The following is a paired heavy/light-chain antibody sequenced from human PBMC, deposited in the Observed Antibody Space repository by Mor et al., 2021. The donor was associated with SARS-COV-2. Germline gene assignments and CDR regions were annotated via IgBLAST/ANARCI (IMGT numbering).Light chain of an antibody. Sequence: QSALTQPPSASGSPGQSVTISCTGSSSDVGNYNTVSWYQQHPGKTPKLMIYEVNKRPSGVPDRFSGSKSGNTASLTVSGLQSGDEANYFCSSFAGSAKWVFGGGTKLTVL. CDR3: SSFAGSAKWV. V-gene: IGLV2-8*01. J-gene: IGLJ3*02. CDR1: SSDVGNYNT. CDR2: EVN.
Heavy chain of an antibody. D-gene: IGHD5-18*01. CDR1: GFSVGDNF. J-gene: IGHJ4*02. CDR3: ARSVYSYAWDS. CDR2: IHRDGST. V-gene: IGHV3-53*01. Sequence: EVQLVESGGGLIQPGGSLRLSCAVSGFSVGDNFFIWVRQPPGKGLEWVSFIHRDGSTSHTDSVQGRFTLSRDNSNNMLYLQMNSLRAEDTAVYYCARSVYSYAWDSWGQGTLVSVSS.